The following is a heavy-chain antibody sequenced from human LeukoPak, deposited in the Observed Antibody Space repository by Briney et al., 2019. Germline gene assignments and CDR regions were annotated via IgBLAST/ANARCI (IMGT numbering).Heavy chain of an antibody. CDR1: GGSISSSSYY. CDR2: IYYSGST. CDR3: ARDNPVLLWFGEPRSYMDV. D-gene: IGHD3-10*01. J-gene: IGHJ6*03. Sequence: SETLSLTCTASGGSISSSSYYWGWIRQPPGKGLEWIGSIYYSGSTYYNPSLKSRVTISVDTSKNQFSLKLSSVTAADTAVYYCARDNPVLLWFGEPRSYMDVWGKGTTVTVSS. V-gene: IGHV4-39*07.